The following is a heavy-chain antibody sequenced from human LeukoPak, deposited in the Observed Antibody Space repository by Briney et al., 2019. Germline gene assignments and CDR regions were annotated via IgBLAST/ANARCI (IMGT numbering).Heavy chain of an antibody. CDR2: ISGSGGTT. D-gene: IGHD2-2*01. J-gene: IGHJ4*02. Sequence: TEGSLRLSCAASGFTFSSYAMSWVRQAPGKGLEWVSAISGSGGTTYYADSVKGRFTISRDNSKNTLYLQMNSLRVEDTAVYYCAKRRYSSSPNFDYWGLGTLVTVSS. V-gene: IGHV3-23*01. CDR3: AKRRYSSSPNFDY. CDR1: GFTFSSYA.